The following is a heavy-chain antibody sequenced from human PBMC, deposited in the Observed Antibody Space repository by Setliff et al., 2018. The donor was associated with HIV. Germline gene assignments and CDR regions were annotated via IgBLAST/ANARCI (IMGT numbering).Heavy chain of an antibody. CDR1: EYTLSDLS. CDR2: ISTYNGNT. Sequence: ASVKVSCKVFEYTLSDLSIHWVRQAPGQGLEWMGWISTYNGNTHYAQKLQGRVTMTTDTSTSTAYMELRSLRSDDTAMYYCARKYTGGPLDYWGQGTLVTVSS. CDR3: ARKYTGGPLDY. J-gene: IGHJ4*02. D-gene: IGHD6-19*01. V-gene: IGHV1-18*01.